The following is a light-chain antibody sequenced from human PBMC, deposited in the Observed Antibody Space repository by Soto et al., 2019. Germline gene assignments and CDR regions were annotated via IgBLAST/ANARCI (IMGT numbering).Light chain of an antibody. CDR3: QQYNNWPLT. V-gene: IGKV3-15*01. CDR2: GAS. J-gene: IGKJ4*01. Sequence: EIVMTQSPATLSVSPGERATLSCRVSQSVSSNLAWYQQKPGQAPRLLIYGASTRATGIPARFSGSGSGTEFTLTISSLQSEDFAVYYCQQYNNWPLTFGGGTKVDTK. CDR1: QSVSSN.